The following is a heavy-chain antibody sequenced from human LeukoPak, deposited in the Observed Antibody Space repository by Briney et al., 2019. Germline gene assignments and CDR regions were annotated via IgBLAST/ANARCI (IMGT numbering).Heavy chain of an antibody. V-gene: IGHV4-39*01. J-gene: IGHJ4*02. CDR3: AIASSGWYFPLDY. Sequence: SETLSLTCTVSGGSISSSSYYWGWIRQPPGKGREWIGSIYYSGSPYYNPSLKSRVTISVDTSKNQFSLKLSSVTAADTAVYYCAIASSGWYFPLDYWGQGTLVTVSS. D-gene: IGHD6-19*01. CDR2: IYYSGSP. CDR1: GGSISSSSYY.